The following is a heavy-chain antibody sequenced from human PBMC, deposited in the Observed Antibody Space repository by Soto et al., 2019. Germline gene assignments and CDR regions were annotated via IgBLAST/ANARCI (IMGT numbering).Heavy chain of an antibody. CDR3: ARDRSGTGLDI. D-gene: IGHD1-26*01. CDR1: GDSIGRFY. CDR2: VYSTGGV. J-gene: IGHJ6*02. Sequence: QLQLHESGPGLVKPSETLSLTCNVSGDSIGRFYWSWIRQSAGKGLEWIGRVYSTGGVTYNPALKRRVTISLDRGNNHVALEMNSVTAADTAVYFCARDRSGTGLDIWGRGTMVSVSS. V-gene: IGHV4-4*07.